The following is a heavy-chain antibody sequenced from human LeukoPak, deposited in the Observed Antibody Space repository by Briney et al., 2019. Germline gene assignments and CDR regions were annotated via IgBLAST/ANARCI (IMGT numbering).Heavy chain of an antibody. V-gene: IGHV4-61*02. D-gene: IGHD6-19*01. CDR2: IYTSGST. CDR1: GGSISSGSYY. Sequence: SETLSLTCTVSGGSISSGSYYWSWIRQPAGKGLGWIGRIYTSGSTNYNPSLKSRVTISVDTSKNQFSLKLSSVTAADTAVYYCARAQRVAGTPFDYWGQGTLVTVSS. J-gene: IGHJ4*02. CDR3: ARAQRVAGTPFDY.